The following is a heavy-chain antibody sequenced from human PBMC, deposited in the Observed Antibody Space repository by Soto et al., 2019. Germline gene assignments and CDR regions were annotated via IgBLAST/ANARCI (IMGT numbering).Heavy chain of an antibody. CDR3: ARDRSRSGSYYGMDV. J-gene: IGHJ6*02. CDR1: GGSISSGDYY. Sequence: QVQLQESGPGLVKPSQTLSLTCTVSGGSISSGDYYWSWIRQHPGKGLEWIGYIYNIGSTYYNPSRKSRVTISVDTSKNQFSLKLSSVTAADTAVYYCARDRSRSGSYYGMDVWGQGTTVTVSS. CDR2: IYNIGST. D-gene: IGHD1-26*01. V-gene: IGHV4-31*03.